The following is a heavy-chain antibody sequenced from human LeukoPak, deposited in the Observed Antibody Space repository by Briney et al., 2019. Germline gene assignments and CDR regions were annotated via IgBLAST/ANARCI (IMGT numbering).Heavy chain of an antibody. J-gene: IGHJ4*02. CDR1: GYTFTGYY. Sequence: GASVKVSCKACGYTFTGYYMHCVRQVPGQGLEWMGGINPNSGGTNYAQKFQGRVTMTRDTSISTAYMELSRLRSDDTAVYYCASTAYDFWSGYHNGPFDYWGQGTLVTVSS. D-gene: IGHD3-3*01. V-gene: IGHV1-2*02. CDR2: INPNSGGT. CDR3: ASTAYDFWSGYHNGPFDY.